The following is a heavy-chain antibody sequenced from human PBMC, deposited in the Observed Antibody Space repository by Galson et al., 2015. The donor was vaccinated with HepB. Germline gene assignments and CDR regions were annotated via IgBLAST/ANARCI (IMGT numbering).Heavy chain of an antibody. CDR1: GFTFSSYA. D-gene: IGHD5-12*01. J-gene: IGHJ4*02. V-gene: IGHV3-30*04. Sequence: SLRLSCAASGFTFSSYAMHWVRQAPGKGLEWVAVISYDGSNKYYADSVKGRFTISRDNSKNTLYLQMNSLRAEDTAVYYCARDRDIVATMPTAGYFDYWGQGTLVTVSS. CDR2: ISYDGSNK. CDR3: ARDRDIVATMPTAGYFDY.